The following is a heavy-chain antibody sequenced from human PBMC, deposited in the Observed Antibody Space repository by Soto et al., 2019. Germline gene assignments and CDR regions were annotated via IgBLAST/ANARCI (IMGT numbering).Heavy chain of an antibody. CDR2: IWYDGSNK. V-gene: IGHV3-33*01. CDR1: GFTFSSYG. D-gene: IGHD6-13*01. J-gene: IGHJ4*02. CDR3: ARDPNSSSWYVRDNYYFDY. Sequence: LRLSCAASGFTFSSYGMHWVRQAPGKGLEWVAVIWYDGSNKYYADSVKGRFTISRDNSKNTLYLQMNSLRAEDTAVYYCARDPNSSSWYVRDNYYFDYWGQGTLVTVSS.